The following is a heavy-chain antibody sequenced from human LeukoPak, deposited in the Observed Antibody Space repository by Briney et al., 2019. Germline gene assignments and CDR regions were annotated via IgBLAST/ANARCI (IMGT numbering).Heavy chain of an antibody. J-gene: IGHJ3*02. D-gene: IGHD6-19*01. Sequence: PSETLSLTCTVSCGSISSYYWSWIRQPPGKGLEWIGYIYYSGSTNYNPSLKSRVTISVDTSKNQFSLKLSSVTAADTAVYYCARKLGGRSSDAFDIWGQGTMVTVSS. CDR2: IYYSGST. V-gene: IGHV4-59*01. CDR1: CGSISSYY. CDR3: ARKLGGRSSDAFDI.